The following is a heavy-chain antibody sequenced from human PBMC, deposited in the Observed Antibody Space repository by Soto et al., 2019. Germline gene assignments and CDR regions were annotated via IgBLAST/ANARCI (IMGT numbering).Heavy chain of an antibody. J-gene: IGHJ4*02. CDR1: GYNFASHW. D-gene: IGHD1-26*01. Sequence: GESLKISCHASGYNFASHWIGWVRQMPGKGLEWMGIVYPGDSDTRYSPSFQGQISISADKSINTAYLQWSSLKASDTAMFYCARLSGFQSFHYLSYLDTWGQGTVVPISS. V-gene: IGHV5-51*01. CDR3: ARLSGFQSFHYLSYLDT. CDR2: VYPGDSDT.